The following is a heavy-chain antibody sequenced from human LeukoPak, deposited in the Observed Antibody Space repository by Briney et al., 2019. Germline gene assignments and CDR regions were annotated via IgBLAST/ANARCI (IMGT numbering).Heavy chain of an antibody. J-gene: IGHJ3*02. CDR3: ARADYGDHGTTFDI. V-gene: IGHV4-59*01. Sequence: PSETLSLTCTVSGASTTSYFWTWIRHPPGKGLYWIAYISYSMNTNYNPSLKSRVTISIDTSKNQFSLKLTSATAADTVMYYCARADYGDHGTTFDIWGQGTMVTVSS. CDR1: GASTTSYF. CDR2: ISYSMNT. D-gene: IGHD4-17*01.